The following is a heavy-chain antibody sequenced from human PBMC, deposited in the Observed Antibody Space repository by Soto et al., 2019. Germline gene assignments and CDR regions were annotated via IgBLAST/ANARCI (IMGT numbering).Heavy chain of an antibody. J-gene: IGHJ4*02. Sequence: QVQLVQSGAEVKKPGSSMKVACKVSGDTFSNSAINWVRQAPGQGLEWLGGIIPYFGAADAAPTFQGRDTIIADDATSTVYMELTNLRHEDTAVYYCAKARGVTTRAFDNWGQGTLVTVSS. CDR3: AKARGVTTRAFDN. V-gene: IGHV1-69*01. CDR2: IIPYFGAA. D-gene: IGHD3-3*01. CDR1: GDTFSNSA.